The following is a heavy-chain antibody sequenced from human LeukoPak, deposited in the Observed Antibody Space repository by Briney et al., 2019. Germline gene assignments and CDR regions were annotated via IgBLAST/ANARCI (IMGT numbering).Heavy chain of an antibody. J-gene: IGHJ4*02. D-gene: IGHD5-12*01. CDR1: GGSISSDC. Sequence: SETLSLTCTVSGGSISSDCWSWIRQPPGKGLEWIGYRSTNYNPSLKSRVTISIDTSKNQFSLKLSSVTAADTAVYYCARQGAYSGYQAFDYWGQGTLVSVSS. V-gene: IGHV4-59*08. CDR3: ARQGAYSGYQAFDY. CDR2: RST.